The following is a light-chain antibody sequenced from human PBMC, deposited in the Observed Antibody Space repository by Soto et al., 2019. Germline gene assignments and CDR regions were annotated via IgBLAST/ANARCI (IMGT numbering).Light chain of an antibody. Sequence: EIVLTQSPATLSLSPGEGATLSCRASQSVSSYLAWYQQRPGQAPRLLIYDTSTRAAGIAARFSGSGSGTEFTLTISSLQSEDSAVYYCQQYVHWPPGAFGQGTKVDIK. J-gene: IGKJ1*01. CDR1: QSVSSY. CDR3: QQYVHWPPGA. CDR2: DTS. V-gene: IGKV3-15*01.